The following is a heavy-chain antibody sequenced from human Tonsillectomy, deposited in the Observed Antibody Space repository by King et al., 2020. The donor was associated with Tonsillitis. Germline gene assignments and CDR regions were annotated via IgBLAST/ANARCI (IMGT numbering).Heavy chain of an antibody. CDR1: GFTFSSYA. Sequence: VQLVESGGGLVQPGGSLRLSCAASGFTFSSYAMSWVRQAPGKGLEWVSGISGSGGSTYYADSVKGRFTISRDNSKNTLYLQMNSLRAEDTAVYYCVKDLELWGDPFDYWGQGTLVTVSS. D-gene: IGHD3-16*01. CDR3: VKDLELWGDPFDY. V-gene: IGHV3-23*04. CDR2: ISGSGGST. J-gene: IGHJ4*02.